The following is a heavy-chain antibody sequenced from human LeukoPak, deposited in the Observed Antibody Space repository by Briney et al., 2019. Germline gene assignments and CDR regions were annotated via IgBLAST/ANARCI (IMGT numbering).Heavy chain of an antibody. V-gene: IGHV3-23*01. Sequence: PGGSLRLSCAASGFTFSSYAMSWVRQAPGKGLEWVSAISGSGGSTYYADSVKGRFTISRDNSKNTLYLQMNSLRAEDTAVYYCAKDEYCSSTSCYRGGLYYLDYWGQGTLVTVSS. J-gene: IGHJ4*02. CDR3: AKDEYCSSTSCYRGGLYYLDY. D-gene: IGHD2-2*01. CDR1: GFTFSSYA. CDR2: ISGSGGST.